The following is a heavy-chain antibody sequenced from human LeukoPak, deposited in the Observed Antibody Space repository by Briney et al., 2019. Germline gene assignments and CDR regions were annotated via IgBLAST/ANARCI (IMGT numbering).Heavy chain of an antibody. CDR1: GYTFASYY. D-gene: IGHD3-22*01. J-gene: IGHJ4*02. CDR3: ARSSRITMIVVVTKGGFDY. Sequence: ASVEVSCKASGYTFASYYMHWVRQAPGQGLEWMGIINPSGGSTSYAQKFQGRVTMTRDTSTSTVYMELSSLRSEDTAVYYCARSSRITMIVVVTKGGFDYWGQGTLVTVPS. V-gene: IGHV1-46*01. CDR2: INPSGGST.